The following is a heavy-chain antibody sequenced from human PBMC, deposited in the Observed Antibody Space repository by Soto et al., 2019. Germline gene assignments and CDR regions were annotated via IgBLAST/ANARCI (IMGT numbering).Heavy chain of an antibody. CDR1: GYTFTSYG. CDR2: ISADNGNT. CDR3: ARILAGDYYCYGMDV. V-gene: IGHV1-18*01. J-gene: IGHJ6*02. D-gene: IGHD3-3*01. Sequence: QVQLVQSGAEVKKPGASVKVSCKASGYTFTSYGISWVRQAPGQGLEWMGWISADNGNTNYAQKLQGRVTMTTDTSTNTAYMELRSLRSDDTAVYYCARILAGDYYCYGMDVWGQGTTVTVSS.